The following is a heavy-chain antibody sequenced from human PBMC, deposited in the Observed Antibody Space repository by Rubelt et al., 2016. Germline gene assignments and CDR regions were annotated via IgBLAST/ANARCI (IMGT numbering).Heavy chain of an antibody. CDR3: ARDLPPFRRYNWNFPLDY. V-gene: IGHV1-18*03. D-gene: IGHD1-7*01. Sequence: QVQLVQSGAEVKKPGASVKVSCKASGYTFTSYGISWVRQAPGQGLEWMGWISAYNGNTNYAQKLQGRVTMTTDTSTSTAYTERRSLRSDDMAVYYCARDLPPFRRYNWNFPLDYWGQGTLVTVSS. J-gene: IGHJ4*02. CDR2: ISAYNGNT. CDR1: GYTFTSYG.